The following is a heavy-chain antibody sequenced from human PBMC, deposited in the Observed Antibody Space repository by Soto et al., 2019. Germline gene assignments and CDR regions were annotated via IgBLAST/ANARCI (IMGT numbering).Heavy chain of an antibody. Sequence: QVQLQQWGAGLLKPSETLSLTCAVYGGSFSGYYWSWIRQPPGKGLEWIGEINHSGSTNYNPSLKSRVTISVDTSKNPFSLKLSSVTAADTAVYYCARPMVRGVIRDDYWGQGTLVTVSS. CDR2: INHSGST. V-gene: IGHV4-34*01. CDR1: GGSFSGYY. CDR3: ARPMVRGVIRDDY. J-gene: IGHJ4*02. D-gene: IGHD3-10*01.